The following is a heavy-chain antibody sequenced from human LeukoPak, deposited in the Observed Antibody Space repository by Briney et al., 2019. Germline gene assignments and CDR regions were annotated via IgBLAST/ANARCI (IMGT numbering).Heavy chain of an antibody. V-gene: IGHV3-15*01. CDR2: IKSKTDGGTT. Sequence: GGSLRLSCAASGFTFSNAWMSWVRQAPGKGLEWVGRIKSKTDGGTTDYAAPVKGRFTISRDDSKNTLYLQMNSLKTEDTAVYYCTTDPEYCSGGSCYSEEFGNLLDYWGQGTLVTVSS. CDR3: TTDPEYCSGGSCYSEEFGNLLDY. CDR1: GFTFSNAW. J-gene: IGHJ4*02. D-gene: IGHD2-15*01.